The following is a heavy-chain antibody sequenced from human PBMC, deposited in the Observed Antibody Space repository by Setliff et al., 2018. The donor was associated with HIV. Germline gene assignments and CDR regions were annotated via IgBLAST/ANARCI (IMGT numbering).Heavy chain of an antibody. V-gene: IGHV1-69*13. J-gene: IGHJ5*02. CDR2: FVPMFGSA. CDR3: ARGRYYDSGTYFTET. Sequence: GASVKVSCKASGGSFSNYAFSWVRQAPGQSLEWMGGFVPMFGSANYAQKFQGRLTITADESTTTVYMELSRFRSEDTAVYYCARGRYYDSGTYFTETWGQGTLVTVSS. D-gene: IGHD3-10*01. CDR1: GGSFSNYA.